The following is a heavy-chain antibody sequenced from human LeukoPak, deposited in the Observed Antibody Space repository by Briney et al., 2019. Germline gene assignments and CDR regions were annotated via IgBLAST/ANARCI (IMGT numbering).Heavy chain of an antibody. CDR2: IYSGGTT. V-gene: IGHV3-66*01. J-gene: IGHJ4*02. D-gene: IGHD2-21*01. CDR3: AKGGDGDYFDY. CDR1: GFTVSSNY. Sequence: PGGSLRLSCAASGFTVSSNYMSWVRQAPGKGLDWVSVIYSGGTTYYADSVKGRFTVSRDNSKNTLYLQMNSLRAEDTAVYYCAKGGDGDYFDYWGQGTLVTVSS.